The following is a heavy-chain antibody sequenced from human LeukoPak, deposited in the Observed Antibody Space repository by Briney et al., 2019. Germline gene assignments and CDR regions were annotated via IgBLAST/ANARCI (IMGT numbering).Heavy chain of an antibody. CDR1: GFTFSTNA. Sequence: PGGSLRLSCLTSGFTFSTNAMHWVRQAPGKGLEWVSGISWNSGSVGYADSVKGRFTISRDNAKNSLYLQMNSLRAEDTALYYCAKDKRRYCSSTSCYIAGDWGQGTLVTVSS. CDR2: ISWNSGSV. CDR3: AKDKRRYCSSTSCYIAGD. J-gene: IGHJ4*02. D-gene: IGHD2-2*02. V-gene: IGHV3-9*01.